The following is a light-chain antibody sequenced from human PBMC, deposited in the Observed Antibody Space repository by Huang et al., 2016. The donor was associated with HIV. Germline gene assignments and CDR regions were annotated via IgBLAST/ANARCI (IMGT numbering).Light chain of an antibody. Sequence: TQLTQSPSSLSASIGARVTITCRASQGISTSLAWYQQKPGKAPNLLIFDASSLRSGVPSRFSGSRSGTDFTLSISSLQPEDFATYFCQQLRSYPLTFGGGTKVEIK. CDR3: QQLRSYPLT. V-gene: IGKV1-9*01. J-gene: IGKJ4*01. CDR1: QGISTS. CDR2: DAS.